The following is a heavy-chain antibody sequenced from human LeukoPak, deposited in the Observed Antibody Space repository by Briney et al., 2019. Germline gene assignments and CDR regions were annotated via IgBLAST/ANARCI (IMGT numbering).Heavy chain of an antibody. J-gene: IGHJ4*02. CDR3: TRDMIRGVPDYIDY. CDR2: TSAEGDIH. D-gene: IGHD3-10*01. V-gene: IGHV3-30*03. Sequence: PGRSLRLSCAASGFTFSSYGMHWVRQAPGKGLEWVAATSAEGDIHIYLDSVMGRFTISRDNSKSTLYLQMNSLRIEDTGFYYCTRDMIRGVPDYIDYWGQGTLVTVSS. CDR1: GFTFSSYG.